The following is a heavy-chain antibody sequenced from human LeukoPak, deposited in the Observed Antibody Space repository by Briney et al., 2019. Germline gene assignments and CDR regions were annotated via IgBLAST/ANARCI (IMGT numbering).Heavy chain of an antibody. Sequence: ASVKVSCKASGYTLTGYDMHWVRQAPGQGLEWMGGINPNSGGTNYAQKFQGRVTMTRDTSISTAYMELSRLRSDDTAVYYCARVVGATYYYYYMDVWGKGNTVTVSS. J-gene: IGHJ6*03. D-gene: IGHD1-26*01. CDR3: ARVVGATYYYYYMDV. CDR2: INPNSGGT. V-gene: IGHV1-2*02. CDR1: GYTLTGYD.